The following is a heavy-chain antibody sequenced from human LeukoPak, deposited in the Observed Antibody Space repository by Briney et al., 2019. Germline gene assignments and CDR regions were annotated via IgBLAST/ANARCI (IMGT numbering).Heavy chain of an antibody. D-gene: IGHD3-9*01. CDR2: IYWNDDK. Sequence: SGPTLVNPTQTLTLTCTFSGFSLSTSGVGVGWIRQPPGKALERLALIYWNDDKRYSPSLKSRLTITKDTSKNQVVLTMTNMDPVDTATYYCAHKIVLRYFDWLLTPPDWFDPWGQGTLVTVSS. J-gene: IGHJ5*02. V-gene: IGHV2-5*01. CDR1: GFSLSTSGVG. CDR3: AHKIVLRYFDWLLTPPDWFDP.